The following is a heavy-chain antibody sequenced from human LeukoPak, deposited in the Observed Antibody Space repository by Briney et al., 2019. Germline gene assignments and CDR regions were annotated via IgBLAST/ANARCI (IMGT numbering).Heavy chain of an antibody. V-gene: IGHV4-34*01. CDR1: GESSSGYY. CDR2: IHHRGSP. D-gene: IGHD3-9*01. CDR3: ARERFHDILTGYYKAPSAIDY. J-gene: IGHJ4*02. Sequence: PETRSLTCALYGESSSGYYGSWIRHPHRKGLEWNGEIHHRGSPNYNTSLKGRVPLPVAPSKNQFSLKLSSVTAADTAVYYCARERFHDILTGYYKAPSAIDYWGQGTLVTVSS.